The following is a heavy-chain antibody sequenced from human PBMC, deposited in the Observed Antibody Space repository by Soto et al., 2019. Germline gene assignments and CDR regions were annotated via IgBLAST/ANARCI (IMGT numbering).Heavy chain of an antibody. D-gene: IGHD6-19*01. V-gene: IGHV3-48*03. J-gene: IGHJ4*02. CDR3: ARGAYSSGPFDY. Sequence: PGGSLRLSCAASGFTFRSFEMNWVRQAPGKGLEWVSYISSSATTIYDAESVKGRFTISRDNAKTSLYLQMNSLRAEDTAVYYCARGAYSSGPFDYWGQGTLVTVPQ. CDR2: ISSSATTI. CDR1: GFTFRSFE.